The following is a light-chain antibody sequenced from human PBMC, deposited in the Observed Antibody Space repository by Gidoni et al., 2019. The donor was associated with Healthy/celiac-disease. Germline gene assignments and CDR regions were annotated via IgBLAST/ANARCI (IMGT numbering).Light chain of an antibody. CDR2: DNN. CDR1: SSNIGNNY. J-gene: IGLJ2*01. CDR3: GTWDSSLSVVV. Sequence: QSVSTQPPSVSAAPGQKVTISCSGSSSNIGNNYVSCYQQLPGTAPKLLIYDNNKRPSGIPDRFSGSKSGTSATLGITGLQTGDEADYYCGTWDSSLSVVVFGGGTKLTVL. V-gene: IGLV1-51*01.